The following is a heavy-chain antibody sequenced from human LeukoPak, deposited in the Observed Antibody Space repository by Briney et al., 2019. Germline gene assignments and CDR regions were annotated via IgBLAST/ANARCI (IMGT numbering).Heavy chain of an antibody. J-gene: IGHJ4*02. CDR3: ARLSYGSGSYYNFYFDY. CDR1: GGSLSSSSNY. V-gene: IGHV4-39*01. D-gene: IGHD3-10*01. CDR2: IYYSGNT. Sequence: PSETLSLTCTVSGGSLSSSSNYWGWSRQPPGKGLEWIGSIYYSGNTYYNASLKSRVTISVDASKNQFSVNLSSVTAADTAVYYCARLSYGSGSYYNFYFDYWGQGTLVTVSS.